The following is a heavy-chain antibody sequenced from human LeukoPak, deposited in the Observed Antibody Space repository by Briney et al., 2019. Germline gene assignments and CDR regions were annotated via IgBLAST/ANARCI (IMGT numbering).Heavy chain of an antibody. CDR1: GFTFSSCW. CDR3: ARDQAPYDYVWGSYLDY. Sequence: GGSLRLSLAASGFTFSSCWMSWVRQAPGKGLGWLTNIKQDGSDKIYVDSLKGRFTISRDNAKNSLYLQMNSLRAEDTAVYYCARDQAPYDYVWGSYLDYWGQGTLVTVSS. V-gene: IGHV3-7*01. CDR2: IKQDGSDK. D-gene: IGHD3-16*01. J-gene: IGHJ4*02.